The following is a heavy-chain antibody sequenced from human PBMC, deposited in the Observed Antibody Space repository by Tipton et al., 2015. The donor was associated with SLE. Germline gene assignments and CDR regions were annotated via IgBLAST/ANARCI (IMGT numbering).Heavy chain of an antibody. CDR3: AKGQTLIRRFLEWSTVGYFDL. D-gene: IGHD3-3*01. CDR1: GYTFTDYY. V-gene: IGHV1-2*06. CDR2: INPNSGDT. J-gene: IGHJ2*01. Sequence: QLVQSGAEVKKPGASVRVSCKSSGYTFTDYYMHWVRQAPGQGLEWMGRINPNSGDTDSAQKFQGRVTMTRDTSISTAFMELSRLTSGGTAVYYCAKGQTLIRRFLEWSTVGYFDLWGRGTLVTVSS.